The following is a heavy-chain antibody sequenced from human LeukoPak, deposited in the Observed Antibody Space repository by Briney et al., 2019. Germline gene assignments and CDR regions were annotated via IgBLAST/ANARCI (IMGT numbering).Heavy chain of an antibody. J-gene: IGHJ3*02. CDR3: ARAKVVGKGFGAFDI. V-gene: IGHV4-39*07. Sequence: PSETLSLTCNVSGGSISSSSYYWGWIRQPPGKGLEWIGYIYHSGSTYYNPSLKSRVTISVDRSKNQFSLKLSSVTAADTAVYYCARAKVVGKGFGAFDIWGQGTMVTVSS. CDR2: IYHSGST. D-gene: IGHD1-26*01. CDR1: GGSISSSSYY.